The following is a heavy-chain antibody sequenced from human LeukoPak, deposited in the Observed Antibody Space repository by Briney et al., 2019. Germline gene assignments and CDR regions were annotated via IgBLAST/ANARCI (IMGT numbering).Heavy chain of an antibody. CDR2: INTNNGGT. J-gene: IGHJ4*02. CDR3: ARGSGYDYGDY. CDR1: GYSFPGYY. V-gene: IGHV1-2*02. D-gene: IGHD5-12*01. Sequence: GASVKVSCKASGYSFPGYYMHWVRQAPGQGLEWMGWINTNNGGTNYAQKFQGRVTMTRDTSINTAYMELRSLRSDDTAVYYCARGSGYDYGDYWGQGTLVTVSS.